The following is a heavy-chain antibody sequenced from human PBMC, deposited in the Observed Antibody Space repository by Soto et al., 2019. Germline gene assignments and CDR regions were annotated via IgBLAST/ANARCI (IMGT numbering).Heavy chain of an antibody. Sequence: QVQLVQSVAEVKKPGASVKVSCKASGYSFTTYGIAWVRQAPGQGLEWMGWISTYNGDTDYAQNLQGRVIMTTDTSTTTASMEVRSLRSDDTAVYYCAREGSRPYYYYGMDVWGQGTTISFSS. V-gene: IGHV1-18*01. CDR2: ISTYNGDT. CDR1: GYSFTTYG. J-gene: IGHJ6*02. D-gene: IGHD2-15*01. CDR3: AREGSRPYYYYGMDV.